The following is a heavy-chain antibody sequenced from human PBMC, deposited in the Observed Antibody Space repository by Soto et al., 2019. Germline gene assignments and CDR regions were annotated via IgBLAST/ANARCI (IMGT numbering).Heavy chain of an antibody. CDR2: TYYRSKWYN. J-gene: IGHJ4*02. CDR3: ARDVSYYYDSSGYYEGANYFDY. CDR1: GDSVSSNSAA. V-gene: IGHV6-1*01. D-gene: IGHD3-22*01. Sequence: SQTLSLTCAISGDSVSSNSAAWNWIRQSPSRGLEWLGRTYYRSKWYNDYVVSVKSRITINPDTSKNQFSLQLNSVTPEDTAAYYCARDVSYYYDSSGYYEGANYFDYWGQGTLVTVSS.